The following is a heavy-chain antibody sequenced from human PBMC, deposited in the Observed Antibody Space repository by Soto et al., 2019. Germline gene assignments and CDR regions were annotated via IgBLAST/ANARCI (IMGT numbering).Heavy chain of an antibody. Sequence: QVQLQESGPGLVKPSQTLSLTCTVSGDSISSDDYYWNWIRQHPGKGLEWIGYIHYSGTTDYNPTLKSRVTISVDTSKNHFSLKLRSVTAADTAVYYCARHRQWLSPFDYWGQGTLVTVSS. J-gene: IGHJ4*02. D-gene: IGHD6-19*01. V-gene: IGHV4-31*03. CDR2: IHYSGTT. CDR3: ARHRQWLSPFDY. CDR1: GDSISSDDYY.